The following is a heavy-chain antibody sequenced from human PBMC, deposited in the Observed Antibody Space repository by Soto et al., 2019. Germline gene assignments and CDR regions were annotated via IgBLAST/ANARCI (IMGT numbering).Heavy chain of an antibody. V-gene: IGHV3-11*01. Sequence: QVQLVESGGGLVKPGGSLRLSCAASGFTLTDHYMSWIRQAPGQGLEWVSYISFSGNTIYYADSVKGRFTISRDNAKNSLYLQINSLRAEDTAVYYCARGGELGPPMDVWGKGTTVTVSS. J-gene: IGHJ6*04. CDR2: ISFSGNTI. CDR3: ARGGELGPPMDV. CDR1: GFTLTDHY. D-gene: IGHD7-27*01.